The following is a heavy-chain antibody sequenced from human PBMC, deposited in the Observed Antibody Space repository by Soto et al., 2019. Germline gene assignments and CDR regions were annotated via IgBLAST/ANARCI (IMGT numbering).Heavy chain of an antibody. CDR2: INSDGSST. V-gene: IGHV3-74*01. CDR3: ARGGYSSWWAKPYGMDV. D-gene: IGHD5-18*01. Sequence: EVQLVESGGGLVQPGGSLRLSCAASGFTFSSYWMHWVRQAPGKGLVWVSRINSDGSSTSYADSVKGRFTISRDNAKNPLYLQMNSLRAADTAVYYCARGGYSSWWAKPYGMDVWGQGTTVTVSS. J-gene: IGHJ6*02. CDR1: GFTFSSYW.